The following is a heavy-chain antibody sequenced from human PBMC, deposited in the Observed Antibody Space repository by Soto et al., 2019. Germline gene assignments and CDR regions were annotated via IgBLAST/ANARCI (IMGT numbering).Heavy chain of an antibody. J-gene: IGHJ3*02. CDR1: GGSVNSGNYY. Sequence: QVQLQQWGAGLLKPSETLSLTCAVFGGSVNSGNYYWSWIRQPPGKGLEWIGEMSHSGGTHFNPSLKSRVTIPVDTSNNPFALKMSSVTAADTALYYCARVERGTATTVVDAFDIWGPGTMVTVSS. V-gene: IGHV4-34*01. CDR3: ARVERGTATTVVDAFDI. CDR2: MSHSGGT. D-gene: IGHD1-1*01.